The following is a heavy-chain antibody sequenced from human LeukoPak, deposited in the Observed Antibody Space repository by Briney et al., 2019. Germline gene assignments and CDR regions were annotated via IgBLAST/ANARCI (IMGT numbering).Heavy chain of an antibody. CDR2: ISSSSSYI. CDR1: GFTFSSYS. Sequence: PGGSLRLSCAASGFTFSSYSMNWVRQAPGKGLEWVSSISSSSSYIYYADSVKGRFTISRDNAKSSLYLQMNSLRAEDTAVYYCARDLKASFDYWGQGTLVTVSS. V-gene: IGHV3-21*01. CDR3: ARDLKASFDY. J-gene: IGHJ4*02.